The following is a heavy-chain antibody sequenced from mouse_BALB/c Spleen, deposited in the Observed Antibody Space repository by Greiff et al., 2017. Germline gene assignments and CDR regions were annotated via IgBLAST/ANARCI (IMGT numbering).Heavy chain of an antibody. V-gene: IGHV1-14*01. Sequence: LVESGPELVKPGASVKMSCKASGYTFTSYVMHWVKQKPGQGLEWIGYINPYNDGTKYNEKFKGKATLTSDKSSSTAYMELSSLTSEDSAVYYCARYRYYGSSPWFAYWGQGTLVTVSA. CDR2: INPYNDGT. D-gene: IGHD1-1*01. CDR1: GYTFTSYV. J-gene: IGHJ3*01. CDR3: ARYRYYGSSPWFAY.